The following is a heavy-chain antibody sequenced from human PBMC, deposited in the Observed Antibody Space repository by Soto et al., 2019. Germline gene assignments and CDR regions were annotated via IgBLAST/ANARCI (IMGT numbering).Heavy chain of an antibody. CDR3: ARDYLPGDPREAFES. CDR1: GFNFGAFS. J-gene: IGHJ4*02. Sequence: EVQLVESGGGLVKPGESLRLSCTASGFNFGAFSLSCVRQAPGKGLEWGSSIDPPSTEIHYVDLVEGRGSVYRDSTKNALYLQMFSLRFEETGVCFCARDYLPGDPREAFESWGQGTLVTVSS. V-gene: IGHV3-21*01. CDR2: IDPPSTEI.